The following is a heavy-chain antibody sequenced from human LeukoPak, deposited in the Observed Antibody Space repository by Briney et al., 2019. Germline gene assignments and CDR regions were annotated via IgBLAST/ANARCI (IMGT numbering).Heavy chain of an antibody. CDR1: GGSISSGGYS. CDR3: AREIGRERYYDFWSGYYDY. Sequence: PSETLSLTCAVSGGSISSGGYSWSWIRQPPGKGLEWIGYIYHSGSTYYNPSLKSRVTISVDRSKNQLSLKLSSVTAADTAVYYCAREIGRERYYDFWSGYYDYWGQGTLVTVSS. J-gene: IGHJ4*02. CDR2: IYHSGST. V-gene: IGHV4-30-2*01. D-gene: IGHD3-3*01.